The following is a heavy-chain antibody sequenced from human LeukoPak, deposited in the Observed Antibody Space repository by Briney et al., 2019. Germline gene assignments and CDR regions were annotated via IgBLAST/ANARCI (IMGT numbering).Heavy chain of an antibody. CDR3: ARRNSSSWSYY. V-gene: IGHV4-4*02. J-gene: IGHJ4*02. Sequence: SGTLSLTCAVSGGSISSSNWWSWVRQPPGKGLEWIGEIYHSGSTNYNPSLKSRVTMSVDKSKNQFSLKLSSVTAADTAVYYCARRNSSSWSYYWGQGTLVTVSS. CDR2: IYHSGST. CDR1: GGSISSSNW. D-gene: IGHD6-13*01.